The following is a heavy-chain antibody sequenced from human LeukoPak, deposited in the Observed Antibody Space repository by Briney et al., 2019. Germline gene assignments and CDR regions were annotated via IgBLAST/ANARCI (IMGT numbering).Heavy chain of an antibody. CDR3: ARDLGLFCVYY. CDR1: GYTFTGYY. CDR2: INPNNGDT. V-gene: IGHV1-2*02. J-gene: IGHJ4*02. D-gene: IGHD3-22*01. Sequence: EASVKVSCKASGYTFTGYYIHWVRQAPGQGLEWMGWINPNNGDTAYAQKFQGRVTMTRDTSISTGYMELSRLRSDDTAVYSCARDLGLFCVYYWGQGTLVTVSS.